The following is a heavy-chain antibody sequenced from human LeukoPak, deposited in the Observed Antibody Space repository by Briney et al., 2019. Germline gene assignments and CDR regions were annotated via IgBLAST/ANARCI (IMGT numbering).Heavy chain of an antibody. Sequence: PGGSLRLSCAASGFTFSSYAMPWVRQAPGKGLEWVAVISYDGSNKYYADSVKGRFTISRDNSKNTLYLQMNSLRAEDTAVYYCAKDVTVYRHLWDYWGQGTLVTVSS. CDR3: AKDVTVYRHLWDY. CDR1: GFTFSSYA. D-gene: IGHD2-21*02. J-gene: IGHJ4*02. CDR2: ISYDGSNK. V-gene: IGHV3-30-3*01.